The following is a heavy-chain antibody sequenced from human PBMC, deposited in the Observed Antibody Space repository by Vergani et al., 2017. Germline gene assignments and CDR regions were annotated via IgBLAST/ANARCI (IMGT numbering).Heavy chain of an antibody. D-gene: IGHD1-26*01. V-gene: IGHV1-18*01. CDR1: GYTFTSYG. Sequence: QVQLVQSGAEVKKPGASVKVSCKASGYTFTSYGISWVRQAPGQGLEWMGWISAYNGNTNYAQKLQGRVTMTTDTSTSTAYMELRSLRSDDTAVYYCAREEGGGSYLGRHYYYYYGMDVWGQGTTVTVSS. CDR3: AREEGGGSYLGRHYYYYYGMDV. J-gene: IGHJ6*02. CDR2: ISAYNGNT.